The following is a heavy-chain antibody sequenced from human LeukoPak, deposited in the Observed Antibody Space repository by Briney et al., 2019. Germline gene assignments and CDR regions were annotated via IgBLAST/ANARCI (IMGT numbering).Heavy chain of an antibody. Sequence: GSLRLSCASSGSPFGIYTMHWVRQPPGKGLDYVAAIRSVGGRTSYPDSVKGRFTISRDNSKNTLYLQMSSLRVEDTAVYYGATGGKVRGAVYFDYWGQGTLVTVSS. CDR2: IRSVGGRT. CDR3: ATGGKVRGAVYFDY. J-gene: IGHJ4*02. D-gene: IGHD3-16*01. CDR1: GSPFGIYT. V-gene: IGHV3-64D*09.